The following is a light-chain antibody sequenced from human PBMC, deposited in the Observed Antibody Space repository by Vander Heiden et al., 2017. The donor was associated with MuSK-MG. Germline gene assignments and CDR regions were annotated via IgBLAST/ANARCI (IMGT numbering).Light chain of an antibody. CDR3: QQYKTGPLT. V-gene: IGKV3-15*01. CDR1: QPVDRN. Sequence: EVVMTQSPATLSVSPRERVTLSCRASQPVDRNLACYKETPGQAPRLVMFRASTRAPGLPARCTGAGSGTDFTLTITSPQSEDSAISYCQQYKTGPLTFGQGTRLEIK. CDR2: RAS. J-gene: IGKJ5*01.